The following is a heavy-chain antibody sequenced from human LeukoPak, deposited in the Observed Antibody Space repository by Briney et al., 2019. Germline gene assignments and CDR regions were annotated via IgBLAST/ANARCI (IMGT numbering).Heavy chain of an antibody. CDR3: ARDGSGTDFSLDH. D-gene: IGHD3-10*01. Sequence: PGASLSLSCEASGSDIRDYYMSWVRQAPGKGLEWVGDIRHDGSNVYNVDLVRGRFTISRDIGKNSLFLQMNSLKDEDTAVYYCARDGSGTDFSLDHWGQGTLVSVSS. J-gene: IGHJ4*02. V-gene: IGHV3-7*04. CDR2: IRHDGSNV. CDR1: GSDIRDYY.